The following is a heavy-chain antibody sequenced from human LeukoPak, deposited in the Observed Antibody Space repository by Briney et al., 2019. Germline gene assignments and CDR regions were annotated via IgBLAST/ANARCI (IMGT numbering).Heavy chain of an antibody. J-gene: IGHJ3*01. CDR1: GVPINSPGYS. V-gene: IGHV4-31*03. D-gene: IGHD2-8*01. CDR2: ISYNGDT. CDR3: ARDFLKTSNPDAYDV. Sequence: PSETLSLTCTVSGVPINSPGYSWTWIRQPPGKGLEWVGAISYNGDTSHNPSLKGRISISADTSANQFSLKLTSVTAADTAVYFCARDFLKTSNPDAYDVWGQGTMVIVSS.